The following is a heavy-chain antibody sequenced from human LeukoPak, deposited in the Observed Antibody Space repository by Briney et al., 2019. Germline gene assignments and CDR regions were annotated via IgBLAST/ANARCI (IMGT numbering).Heavy chain of an antibody. CDR1: GYSISSGRY. Sequence: PSETLSLTCTVSGYSISSGRYWGWIRQPPGKGLEWIGSAFHSGSTCYNPSLKSRVTISVDTSKNQFSLNLRSVTAADTAMYFCARSLSTAGIDYWGQGTLVTVSS. V-gene: IGHV4-38-2*02. D-gene: IGHD2-2*01. CDR3: ARSLSTAGIDY. CDR2: AFHSGST. J-gene: IGHJ4*02.